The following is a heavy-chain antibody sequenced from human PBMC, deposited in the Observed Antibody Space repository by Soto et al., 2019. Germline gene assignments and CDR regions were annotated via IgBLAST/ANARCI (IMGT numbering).Heavy chain of an antibody. V-gene: IGHV1-46*01. CDR2: INPSGGST. Sequence: ASVQVYCQASGYTFTSSYMHWVRQAPGQGLEWMGIINPSGGSTSYAQKFQGRVTMTRDTSTSTVYMELSSLRSEDTAVYYCARRGYNWNDVGFDYWGQGTLVT. CDR1: GYTFTSSY. J-gene: IGHJ4*02. CDR3: ARRGYNWNDVGFDY. D-gene: IGHD1-20*01.